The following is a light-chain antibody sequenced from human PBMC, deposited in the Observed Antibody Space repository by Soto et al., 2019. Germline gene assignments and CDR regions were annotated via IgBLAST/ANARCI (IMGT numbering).Light chain of an antibody. CDR2: AAS. J-gene: IGKJ2*01. V-gene: IGKV1-6*01. Sequence: AIQITQSPSSLSASVGDRVTITCRASQGIRNDLGWYQQKPGKAPKLLIYAASSLQSGVPSRFSGSESGTDFTLTISSLQPEDFATYYCLQDYNFPYTFGQGTKLEIK. CDR1: QGIRND. CDR3: LQDYNFPYT.